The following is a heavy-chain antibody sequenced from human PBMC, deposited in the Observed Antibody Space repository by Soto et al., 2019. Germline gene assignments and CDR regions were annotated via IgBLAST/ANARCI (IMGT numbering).Heavy chain of an antibody. CDR1: GGSISSGDYY. V-gene: IGHV4-30-4*01. CDR3: ARVGGFGATTIDY. Sequence: QVQLQESGPGLVKPSQTLSLTCTVSGGSISSGDYYWSWIRQPPGKGLEWIGYIYYSGSTYYNPSHKSRVTISVDTSTTQFSLKLSSVTAADTAVYYCARVGGFGATTIDYWGQGTLVTVSS. D-gene: IGHD3-10*01. CDR2: IYYSGST. J-gene: IGHJ4*02.